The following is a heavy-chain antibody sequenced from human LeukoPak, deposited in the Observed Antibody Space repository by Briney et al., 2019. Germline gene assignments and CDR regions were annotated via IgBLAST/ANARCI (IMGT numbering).Heavy chain of an antibody. CDR3: ARDSWPSYESSGYYYPGDY. V-gene: IGHV1-46*01. CDR1: GYTFTSYY. Sequence: ASVKVSCKASGYTFTSYYMHWVRQAPGQGLEWMAIINPSGGSTSYAQKLQGRVTMTRDTSTSTIYMELSSLRSEDTAVYYCARDSWPSYESSGYYYPGDYWGQGTLVTVSS. D-gene: IGHD3-22*01. J-gene: IGHJ4*02. CDR2: INPSGGST.